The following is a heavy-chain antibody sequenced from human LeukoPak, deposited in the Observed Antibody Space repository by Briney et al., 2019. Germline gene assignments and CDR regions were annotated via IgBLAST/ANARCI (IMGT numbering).Heavy chain of an antibody. CDR2: IYYIGST. Sequence: PSETLSLTCTVSGGSISSYYWSWIRQPPGKGLEWFGYIYYIGSTNYNPSLKSRVTISVDTSKNQFSLILSSVTAADTAVYYCARGYFVDGYSGGWHYYYGMDVWGQGTTVTVSS. D-gene: IGHD6-19*01. CDR1: GGSISSYY. J-gene: IGHJ6*02. V-gene: IGHV4-59*12. CDR3: ARGYFVDGYSGGWHYYYGMDV.